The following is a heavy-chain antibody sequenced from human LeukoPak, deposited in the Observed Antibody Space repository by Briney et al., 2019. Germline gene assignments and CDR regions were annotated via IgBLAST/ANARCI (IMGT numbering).Heavy chain of an antibody. Sequence: PGGSLRLSCAASGFTFSSYSMNWVRQTPGKGLEYVSVISSNGGSTYYANSVKGRFIISRDNSKNTLYLQMGSLRAEDMAVYYCARGLVLGAFDIWGQGRMVTVSS. CDR1: GFTFSSYS. CDR3: ARGLVLGAFDI. CDR2: ISSNGGST. V-gene: IGHV3-64*01. D-gene: IGHD2-15*01. J-gene: IGHJ3*02.